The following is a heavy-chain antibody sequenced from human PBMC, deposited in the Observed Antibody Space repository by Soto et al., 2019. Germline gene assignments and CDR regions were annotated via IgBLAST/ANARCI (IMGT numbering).Heavy chain of an antibody. Sequence: PSETLSLTCTVSGGSISSYYWSWIRQPPGKGLEWIGYIYYSGSTNYNPSLKSRVTISVDTSKNQFSLKLSSVTAADTAVYYCARYGDYKALDYWGQGTLVTVSS. D-gene: IGHD4-17*01. CDR3: ARYGDYKALDY. CDR1: GGSISSYY. CDR2: IYYSGST. J-gene: IGHJ4*02. V-gene: IGHV4-59*08.